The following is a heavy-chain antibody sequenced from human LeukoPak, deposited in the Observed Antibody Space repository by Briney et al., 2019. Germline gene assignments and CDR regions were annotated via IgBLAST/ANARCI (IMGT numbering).Heavy chain of an antibody. D-gene: IGHD3-3*01. V-gene: IGHV4-39*01. CDR3: ASRNDFWSGLADY. Sequence: SETLSLTCTVSGGTISSDDYYWGWIRQPPGKGLEWIGSIYYSGSTYYNPSLKSRVTISVDTSKNQFSLKLSSVTAADTAVYYCASRNDFWSGLADYWGQGTLVTVSS. CDR1: GGTISSDDYY. J-gene: IGHJ4*02. CDR2: IYYSGST.